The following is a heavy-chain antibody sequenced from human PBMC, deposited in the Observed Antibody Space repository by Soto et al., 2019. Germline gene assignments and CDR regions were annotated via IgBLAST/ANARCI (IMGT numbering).Heavy chain of an antibody. CDR3: ARVRYSSGGSCLSGAFDI. Sequence: QVQLQESGPGLVKPSQTLSLTCTVSGGSISSGGYYWSGIRQHPGKGLEWIGYIYYSGSTYYNPSPKSRVTISVDTSKNQFSLKLSSVTAADTAVYYCARVRYSSGGSCLSGAFDIWGQGTMVTVSS. V-gene: IGHV4-31*03. CDR1: GGSISSGGYY. CDR2: IYYSGST. J-gene: IGHJ3*02. D-gene: IGHD2-15*01.